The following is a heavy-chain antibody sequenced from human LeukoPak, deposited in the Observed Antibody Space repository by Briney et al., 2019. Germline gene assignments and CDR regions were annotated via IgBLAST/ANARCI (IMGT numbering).Heavy chain of an antibody. D-gene: IGHD3-22*01. CDR3: ASLGSGYYYFDY. CDR2: ISGSGGST. V-gene: IGHV3-23*01. CDR1: GFTFSSYA. J-gene: IGHJ4*02. Sequence: GGSLRLSCAASGFTFSSYAMSWVRQAPGKGLEWVSAISGSGGSTYYADSVKGRFTISRDYSKNTLYLQMNSLRAEDTAVYYCASLGSGYYYFDYWGQGTLVTVSS.